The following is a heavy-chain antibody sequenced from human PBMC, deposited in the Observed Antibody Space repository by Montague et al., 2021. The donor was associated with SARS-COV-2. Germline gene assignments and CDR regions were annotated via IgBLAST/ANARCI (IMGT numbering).Heavy chain of an antibody. CDR1: GFTFSRYA. D-gene: IGHD3-22*01. Sequence: SLRLSCVASGFTFSRYAMSLFRQAPGKGLEWVSVIYSGGSSTYYADSVKGRFTISRDNSKNTLYLQMNSLRAEDTAVYYCAKSRGIRYDSSGYYYPLDYWGQGTLVTISS. J-gene: IGHJ4*02. V-gene: IGHV3-23*03. CDR3: AKSRGIRYDSSGYYYPLDY. CDR2: IYSGGSST.